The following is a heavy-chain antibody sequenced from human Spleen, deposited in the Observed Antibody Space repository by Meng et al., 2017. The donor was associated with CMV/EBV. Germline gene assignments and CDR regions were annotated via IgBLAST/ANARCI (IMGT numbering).Heavy chain of an antibody. CDR2: IGPNNDGT. J-gene: IGHJ4*02. Sequence: ASVKVSCKASGYTFTGYYIHWVRQAPGQGLEWMGCIGPNNDGTNYAQKFQGRVSLTRESSISTAYMDLSSLRSDDTAVFYWARGGTGTTFYTLDYWGQGTLVTVSS. D-gene: IGHD1-14*01. CDR1: GYTFTGYY. CDR3: ARGGTGTTFYTLDY. V-gene: IGHV1-2*02.